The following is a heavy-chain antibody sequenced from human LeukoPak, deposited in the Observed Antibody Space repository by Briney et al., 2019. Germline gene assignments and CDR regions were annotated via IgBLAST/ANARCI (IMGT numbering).Heavy chain of an antibody. CDR1: GGSISSSYYY. D-gene: IGHD1-1*01. CDR2: IHYSGST. Sequence: PSETLSLTCTVSGGSISSSYYYWGWIRQPPGKGLEWIGTIHYSGSTYYNPSLKSRVTISVDTSKNQFSLKLSSVTAPDTAVYYCARHEDRNWYFDHWGQGTLVTVSS. CDR3: ARHEDRNWYFDH. J-gene: IGHJ4*02. V-gene: IGHV4-39*01.